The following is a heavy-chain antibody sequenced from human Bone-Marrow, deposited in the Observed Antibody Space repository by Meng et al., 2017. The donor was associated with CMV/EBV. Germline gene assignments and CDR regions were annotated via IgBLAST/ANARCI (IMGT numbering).Heavy chain of an antibody. D-gene: IGHD2-2*01. Sequence: GESLKISCAASGFTFSSYWMHWVRQAAGKGLVWVSRINSDGSSTSYADSVKGRFTISRDNAKNTLYLQMNSLRVEDTAVYYCARVYCSSTSCLNAEYFQHWGQGTLVTVSS. CDR3: ARVYCSSTSCLNAEYFQH. CDR2: INSDGSST. CDR1: GFTFSSYW. V-gene: IGHV3-74*01. J-gene: IGHJ1*01.